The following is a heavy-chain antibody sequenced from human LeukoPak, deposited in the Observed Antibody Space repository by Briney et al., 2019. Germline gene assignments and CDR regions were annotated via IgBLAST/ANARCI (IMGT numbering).Heavy chain of an antibody. CDR3: ARGGGYYWWYFQH. Sequence: SETLSLTCTVSGAFIRGGGVYWSWIRQPPGKGLEWIGYIYHSGTTYYSPSLKSRVTISVDRSKNQFSLKLSSVTAADTAVYYCARGGGYYWWYFQHWGQGTLVTVSS. D-gene: IGHD3-22*01. CDR2: IYHSGTT. CDR1: GAFIRGGGVY. V-gene: IGHV4-30-2*01. J-gene: IGHJ1*01.